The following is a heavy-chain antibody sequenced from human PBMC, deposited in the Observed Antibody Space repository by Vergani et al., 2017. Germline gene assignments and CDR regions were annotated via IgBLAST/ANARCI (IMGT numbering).Heavy chain of an antibody. D-gene: IGHD3-9*01. Sequence: QVQLVQSGAEVKKPGASVKVSCKASGYSFTNYYIHWVRQAPGQGLEWMGRINPNTGDTNHPQKFQGRVTMTRDTSISTGYMELTRLTSDDTAVYYCAKKVNDWVEAFDIWGQGTMVTVSS. CDR2: INPNTGDT. CDR1: GYSFTNYY. J-gene: IGHJ3*02. CDR3: AKKVNDWVEAFDI. V-gene: IGHV1-2*06.